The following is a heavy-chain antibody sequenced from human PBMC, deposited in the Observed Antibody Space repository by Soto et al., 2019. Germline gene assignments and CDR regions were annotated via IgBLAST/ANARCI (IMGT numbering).Heavy chain of an antibody. D-gene: IGHD4-17*01. J-gene: IGHJ6*03. CDR2: ISSSSSTI. V-gene: IGHV3-48*01. CDR1: GFTFSSYS. Sequence: GGSLRLSCAASGFTFSSYSMNWVRQAPGKGLEWVSYISSSSSTIYYADSVKGRFTISRDNAKNSLYLQMNSLRAEDTAVYYCAREMGGAYGDYEYYYYYYMDVWGKGTTVTVSS. CDR3: AREMGGAYGDYEYYYYYYMDV.